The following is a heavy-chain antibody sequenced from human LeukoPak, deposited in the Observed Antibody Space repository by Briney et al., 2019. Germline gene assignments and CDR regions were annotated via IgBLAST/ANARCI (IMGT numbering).Heavy chain of an antibody. CDR1: GYTLTSYG. D-gene: IGHD3-16*01. CDR2: ISAYNGNT. J-gene: IGHJ6*02. Sequence: ASVKVSCKASGYTLTSYGISWVRQAPGQGLEWMGWISAYNGNTNYAQKLQGRVTMTTDTSTSTAYMELRSLRSDDTAVYYCARDWGPYYYYGMDVWGQGTTVTVSS. CDR3: ARDWGPYYYYGMDV. V-gene: IGHV1-18*01.